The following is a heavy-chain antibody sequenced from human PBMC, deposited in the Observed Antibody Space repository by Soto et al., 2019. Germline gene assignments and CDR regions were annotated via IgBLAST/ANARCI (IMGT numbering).Heavy chain of an antibody. CDR2: IIPILETA. CDR3: ARGGKLAGEFDV. CDR1: GGTFGRYT. V-gene: IGHV1-69*08. Sequence: QVQLVQSGAEVKKPGSSVKVSCKASGGTFGRYTLSWVRQAPGQGLEWMGWIIPILETANYARRFQGRLTITADTSTGTAYMDLSGLKSHDTGVYYCARGGKLAGEFDVCGKGTPVTFSS. D-gene: IGHD3-10*01. J-gene: IGHJ6*04.